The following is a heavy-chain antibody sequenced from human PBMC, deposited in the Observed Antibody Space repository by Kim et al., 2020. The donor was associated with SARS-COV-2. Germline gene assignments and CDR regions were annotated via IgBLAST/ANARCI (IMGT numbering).Heavy chain of an antibody. CDR2: IA. J-gene: IGHJ4*02. CDR3: ASIPGIQLHD. Sequence: IANYAQKFQGRVTITADKSTSTAYMELSSLRSEDTAVYYCASIPGIQLHDWGQGTLVTVSS. D-gene: IGHD5-18*01. V-gene: IGHV1-69*02.